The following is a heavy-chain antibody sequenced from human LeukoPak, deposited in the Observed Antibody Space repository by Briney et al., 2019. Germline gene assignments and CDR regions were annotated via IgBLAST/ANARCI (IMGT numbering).Heavy chain of an antibody. J-gene: IGHJ4*02. Sequence: GGSLRLSCVASGLTFSSYWMSWVRQAPGKGLEWVSAISGSGGSTYYADSVKGRFTISRDNSKNTLYLQMNSLRAEDTAVYYCAGEKAYFDYWGQGTLVTVSS. CDR1: GLTFSSYW. V-gene: IGHV3-23*01. CDR3: AGEKAYFDY. CDR2: ISGSGGST.